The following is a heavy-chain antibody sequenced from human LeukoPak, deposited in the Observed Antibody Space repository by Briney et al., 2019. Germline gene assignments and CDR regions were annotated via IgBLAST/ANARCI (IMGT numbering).Heavy chain of an antibody. CDR2: IYTSGST. Sequence: SETLSLTCTVSGGSISSGSYYWSWIRQPAGKGLEWIGRIYTSGSTNYNPSLKSRFTISVDTSKNQFSLKLSSVTAADTAVYYCARDTQWLGFIDYWGQGTLVTVSS. D-gene: IGHD6-19*01. CDR1: GGSISSGSYY. J-gene: IGHJ4*02. CDR3: ARDTQWLGFIDY. V-gene: IGHV4-61*02.